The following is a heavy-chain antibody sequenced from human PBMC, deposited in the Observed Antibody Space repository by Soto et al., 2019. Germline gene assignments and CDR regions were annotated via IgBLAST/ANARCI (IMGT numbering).Heavy chain of an antibody. CDR2: INNDGSST. D-gene: IGHD2-2*01. CDR1: GFTFSSNW. J-gene: IGHJ4*02. CDR3: ARGGCTSTSCLDY. V-gene: IGHV3-74*01. Sequence: EVQLVESGGGLVQPGGSLRLSCAASGFTFSSNWMHWIRQAPGKGLVWVSRINNDGSSTNYGDSVKGRFTLSRDNAKNKLYLQKHSLRVEDTAVYYCARGGCTSTSCLDYWGQGTLVTVSS.